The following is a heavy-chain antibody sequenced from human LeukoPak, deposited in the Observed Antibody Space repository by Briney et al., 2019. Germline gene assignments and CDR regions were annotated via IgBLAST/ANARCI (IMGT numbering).Heavy chain of an antibody. J-gene: IGHJ4*02. Sequence: SETLSLTCTVSGGSISNYYWSWIRQPPGKGLEWIGYIYYSGSTNYNPSLKSRVTISVDTSKNQFSLKLSSVTPEDTAVYYCARERLHDYSRTLDYWGQGTLVTVSS. CDR2: IYYSGST. D-gene: IGHD4-11*01. CDR3: ARERLHDYSRTLDY. V-gene: IGHV4-59*12. CDR1: GGSISNYY.